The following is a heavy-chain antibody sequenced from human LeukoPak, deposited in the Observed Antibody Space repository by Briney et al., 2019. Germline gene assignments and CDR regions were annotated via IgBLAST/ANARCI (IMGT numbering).Heavy chain of an antibody. Sequence: ASVKVSCKASGGTFSSHAISWVRQAPGQGLEWMGGIIPMFRTADYAQQFQGRVTITADESTSTAYMELSSLRFEDTAVYYCARDSSGLGPDYFDYWGQGTLVTVSS. CDR2: IIPMFRTA. CDR1: GGTFSSHA. D-gene: IGHD3-16*01. J-gene: IGHJ4*02. V-gene: IGHV1-69*13. CDR3: ARDSSGLGPDYFDY.